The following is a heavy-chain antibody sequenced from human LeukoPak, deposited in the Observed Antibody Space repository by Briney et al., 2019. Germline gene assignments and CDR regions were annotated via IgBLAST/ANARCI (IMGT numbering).Heavy chain of an antibody. CDR2: ISYDGSNK. CDR1: GFTFSSYG. V-gene: IGHV3-30*18. Sequence: GRSLRLSCAASGFTFSSYGMHWVRQAPGKGLEWVAVISYDGSNKYYADSVKGRFTISRDNSKNTLYPQMNSLRAEDTAVYYCAKELVYYDSSGYYEGDYWGQGTLVTVSS. J-gene: IGHJ4*02. CDR3: AKELVYYDSSGYYEGDY. D-gene: IGHD3-22*01.